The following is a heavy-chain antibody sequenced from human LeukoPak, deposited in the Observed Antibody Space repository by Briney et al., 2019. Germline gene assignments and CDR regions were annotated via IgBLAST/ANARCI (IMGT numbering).Heavy chain of an antibody. CDR2: IRYDGSNK. CDR3: AKRSAYSGSSPHFDY. D-gene: IGHD6-13*01. V-gene: IGHV3-30*02. Sequence: AGGSLRLSCAASGFTFSSYGMHWVRQAPGKGLEWVAFIRYDGSNKYYADSVKGRFTISRDNSKNTLYLQMSSLRAEDTAIYYCAKRSAYSGSSPHFDYWGQGTLVTVSS. CDR1: GFTFSSYG. J-gene: IGHJ4*02.